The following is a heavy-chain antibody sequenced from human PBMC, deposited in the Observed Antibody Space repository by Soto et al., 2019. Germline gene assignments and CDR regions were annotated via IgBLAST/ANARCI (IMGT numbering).Heavy chain of an antibody. CDR1: GGSISSSSYY. CDR3: ARTLVARRDALDI. Sequence: PSETLSLTGTVSGGSISSSSYYWGWIRQTPGKGLEWIGSIYYNGSTYYNPSLKSRVTLSVDTSKNQFPLKLSSVTAADTAVYYCARTLVARRDALDIGAQGTMVTASS. V-gene: IGHV4-39*01. D-gene: IGHD6-6*01. CDR2: IYYNGST. J-gene: IGHJ3*02.